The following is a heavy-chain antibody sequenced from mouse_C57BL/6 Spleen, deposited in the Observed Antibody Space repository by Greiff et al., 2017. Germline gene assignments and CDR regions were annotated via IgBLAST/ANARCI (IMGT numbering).Heavy chain of an antibody. Sequence: QVQLQQSGAELVRPGASVTLSCKASGYTFTDYEMHWVKQTPVHGLEWIGAVDPETGGTAYNQKFKGKAILTADKSSSTAYMELRSLTSEDSAVYYCTIYDGNSGYAMDYWGQGTSVTVSS. D-gene: IGHD2-1*01. CDR1: GYTFTDYE. CDR3: TIYDGNSGYAMDY. J-gene: IGHJ4*01. V-gene: IGHV1-15*01. CDR2: VDPETGGT.